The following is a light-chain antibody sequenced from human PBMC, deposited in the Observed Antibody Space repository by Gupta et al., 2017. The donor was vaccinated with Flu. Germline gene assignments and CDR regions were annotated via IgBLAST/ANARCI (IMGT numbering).Light chain of an antibody. CDR3: QQYGTSPWT. J-gene: IGKJ1*01. CDR2: GAS. V-gene: IGKV3-20*01. Sequence: EIVLTQSPGTLSLSPGERATLSCRAGQSVSSNSLAWYQQKPGQAPRLLIYGASSRASGIPDRFSGSGSGTDFTLAINRLEPEDFAVFYCQQYGTSPWTFGQGTKVEVK. CDR1: QSVSSNS.